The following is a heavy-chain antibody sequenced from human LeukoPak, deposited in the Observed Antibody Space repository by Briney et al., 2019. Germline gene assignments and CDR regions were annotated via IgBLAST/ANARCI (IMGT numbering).Heavy chain of an antibody. CDR2: IIPIFGTT. V-gene: IGHV1-69*05. Sequence: SVQVSCKACGGTFSSYPISWVRQAPGQGLEWIGGIIPIFGTTNYAHKFHGRVTITTHEYTRTAYMELSSLRSEDTAVYYCERAPLVVVPLASWFDPWGQGTLVTVSS. D-gene: IGHD2-2*01. CDR3: ERAPLVVVPLASWFDP. CDR1: GGTFSSYP. J-gene: IGHJ5*02.